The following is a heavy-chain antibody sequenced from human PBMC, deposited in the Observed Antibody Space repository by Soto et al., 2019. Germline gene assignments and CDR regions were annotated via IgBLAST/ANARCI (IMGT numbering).Heavy chain of an antibody. CDR2: ISYDGSNK. D-gene: IGHD6-13*01. CDR1: GFTFGSYA. CDR3: TREGQAAAGKCDY. V-gene: IGHV3-30*04. Sequence: QVKLVESGGGVVQPGRSLRLSCAASGFTFGSYAMHWVRQAPGKGLEWVAVISYDGSNKYYADSVKGRFTISRDNSKNTLYLQMNSLKGEDTALYYCTREGQAAAGKCDYWGQGTLVTVSS. J-gene: IGHJ4*02.